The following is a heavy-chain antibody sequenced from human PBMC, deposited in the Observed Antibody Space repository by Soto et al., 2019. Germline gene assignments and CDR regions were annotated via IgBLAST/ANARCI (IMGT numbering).Heavy chain of an antibody. D-gene: IGHD2-15*01. V-gene: IGHV4-59*08. CDR3: ARRYGGTFDY. Sequence: SETLSLTCTVSGGSISSYYWSWIRQPPGKGLEWIGYIYNSGSTNYNPALKSRVTISVDTSKNQFSLKLSSVTAADTAVYYCARRYGGTFDYWGQGTLVTVSS. CDR2: IYNSGST. J-gene: IGHJ4*02. CDR1: GGSISSYY.